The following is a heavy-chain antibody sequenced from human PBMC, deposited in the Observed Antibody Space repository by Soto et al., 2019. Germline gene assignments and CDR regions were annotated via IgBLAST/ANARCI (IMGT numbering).Heavy chain of an antibody. CDR2: IRGTGGTT. CDR1: GFTFSSYA. CDR3: AKFFVETGGSSGWPWSFHF. J-gene: IGHJ4*02. Sequence: EVQLLESGGGLVQPGGSLRLSCAASGFTFSSYAMSWVRQAPGKGLEWVSAIRGTGGTTYYADSVKGRFTISRDNSRNTLPLQMNSLRAEDTAIYYCAKFFVETGGSSGWPWSFHFWGQGTLVTVSS. V-gene: IGHV3-23*01. D-gene: IGHD6-25*01.